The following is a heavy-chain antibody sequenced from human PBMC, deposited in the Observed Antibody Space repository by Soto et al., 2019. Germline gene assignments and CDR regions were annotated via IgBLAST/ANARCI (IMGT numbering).Heavy chain of an antibody. CDR2: IFDDGINK. V-gene: IGHV3-33*01. CDR1: GFTFTEHG. Sequence: QVQLVESGGGVVQPGKSLRLSCVASGFTFTEHGMHWVRQAPGKGLEWVAVIFDDGINKYYADSVKGRFTISRDTSKSTLYLQMNSQRAEDTAVYYCARDHNRVGRYNWFDAWGQGTLVTVSS. D-gene: IGHD1-26*01. J-gene: IGHJ5*02. CDR3: ARDHNRVGRYNWFDA.